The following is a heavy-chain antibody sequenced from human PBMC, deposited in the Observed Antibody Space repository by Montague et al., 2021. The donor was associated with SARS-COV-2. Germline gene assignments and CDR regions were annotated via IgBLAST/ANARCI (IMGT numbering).Heavy chain of an antibody. D-gene: IGHD4-23*01. V-gene: IGHV4-39*01. CDR2: IYYSGST. CDR3: ARLRGDYGGTYDTFDI. J-gene: IGHJ3*02. Sequence: WVRQPPGKGLEWIGSIYYSGSTYYNPSLKSRVTISVDTSKNQFSLKLSSVTAADTAVYYCARLRGDYGGTYDTFDIWGQGTMVTVSS.